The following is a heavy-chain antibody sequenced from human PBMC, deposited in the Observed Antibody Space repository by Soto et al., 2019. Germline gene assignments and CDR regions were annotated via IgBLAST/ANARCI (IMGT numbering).Heavy chain of an antibody. Sequence: QVQLQESGPGLVKPSETLSLTCTVSGGSVSSGGYFWSWIRQPPGKGLEWIGYISYSGSTKYNPSLESRVTVSVDTSIKIFSLKLASVAAADTAVYCCARAPYSSGWPDSWGQGTLVTVSS. CDR2: ISYSGST. CDR1: GGSVSSGGYF. CDR3: ARAPYSSGWPDS. J-gene: IGHJ4*02. D-gene: IGHD6-19*01. V-gene: IGHV4-61*03.